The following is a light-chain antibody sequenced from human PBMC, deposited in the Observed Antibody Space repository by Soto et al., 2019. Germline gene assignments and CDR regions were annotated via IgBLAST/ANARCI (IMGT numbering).Light chain of an antibody. J-gene: IGKJ1*01. V-gene: IGKV3-20*01. Sequence: EIVLTQSPGTLSLSPGERATLSCRASQSVSSSYLAWYQQKPDQAPRLLIYGASRRATGIPDRFSGSGSGTDFTLTISRLEPEEFAVYYCQQYGSSPWTFGQGTKVEIK. CDR3: QQYGSSPWT. CDR2: GAS. CDR1: QSVSSSY.